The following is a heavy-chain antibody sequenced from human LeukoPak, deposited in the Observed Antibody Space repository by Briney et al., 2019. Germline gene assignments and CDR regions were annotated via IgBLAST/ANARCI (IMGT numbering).Heavy chain of an antibody. Sequence: GESLKISCQVSGYSFINYWIGWVRQMPGKGLESMGIIYPADSDTTYSPSFQGQVTISADKSITTAYLQWSSLKASDSAMYYCGRSGYNGYELDYWGQGTLVTVSS. CDR3: GRSGYNGYELDY. CDR1: GYSFINYW. V-gene: IGHV5-51*01. J-gene: IGHJ4*02. CDR2: IYPADSDT. D-gene: IGHD5-12*01.